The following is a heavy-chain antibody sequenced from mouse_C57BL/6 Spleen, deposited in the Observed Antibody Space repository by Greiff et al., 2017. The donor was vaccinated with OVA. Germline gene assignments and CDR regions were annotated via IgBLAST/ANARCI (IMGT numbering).Heavy chain of an antibody. CDR2: ILPGSGST. Sequence: QVQLQQSGAELMKPGASVKLSCKATGYTFTGYWIEWVKQRPGHGLEWIGEILPGSGSTNYTEKFKGKATFTADTSSNTAYMQLSSLTTDDSAIYYCARSAVHWYFDVWGTGTTVTVSS. CDR3: ARSAVHWYFDV. CDR1: GYTFTGYW. V-gene: IGHV1-9*01. J-gene: IGHJ1*03.